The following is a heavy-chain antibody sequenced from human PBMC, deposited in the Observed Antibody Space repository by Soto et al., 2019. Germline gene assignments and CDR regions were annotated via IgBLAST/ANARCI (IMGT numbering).Heavy chain of an antibody. D-gene: IGHD6-19*01. V-gene: IGHV3-23*01. CDR3: AKDGYSSGWYAY. CDR2: ISGSGGST. Sequence: EVQLLESGGGLVQPGGSLRLSCAASGYTFSSYAMSWVRQAPGKGLEWVSAISGSGGSTYYADSVKGRFTISRDNSKNTLYLQMNSLRAEDTAVYYCAKDGYSSGWYAYWGQGTLVTVSS. J-gene: IGHJ4*02. CDR1: GYTFSSYA.